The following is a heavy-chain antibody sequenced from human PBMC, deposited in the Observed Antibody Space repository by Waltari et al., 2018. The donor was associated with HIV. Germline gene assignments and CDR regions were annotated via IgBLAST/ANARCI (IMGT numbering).Heavy chain of an antibody. CDR2: IYSTGST. Sequence: QVHLQESGPGLVKPLQTLSLTCIVAGGSVSSGDYYWSWIRQHPEKGLEWIGYIYSTGSTSYNPSLKSRVTISLDTSKNQFSLKLRSLTAADTAVYYCARDGDFWGLAPFYWGQGILVTVSS. CDR1: GGSVSSGDYY. J-gene: IGHJ4*02. D-gene: IGHD7-27*01. V-gene: IGHV4-31*03. CDR3: ARDGDFWGLAPFY.